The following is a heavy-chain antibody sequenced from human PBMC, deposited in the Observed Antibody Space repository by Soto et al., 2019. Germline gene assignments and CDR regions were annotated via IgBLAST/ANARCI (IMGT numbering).Heavy chain of an antibody. CDR1: GGTFSSYA. Sequence: GASVKVSCKASGGTFSSYAISWVRQAPGQGLEWMGGIIPIFGTANYAQKFQGRVTITADESTSTAYMELSSLRSEDTAVYYCARDHPYSSSWYYFDYWGQGTLVTVSS. V-gene: IGHV1-69*13. CDR3: ARDHPYSSSWYYFDY. CDR2: IIPIFGTA. J-gene: IGHJ4*02. D-gene: IGHD6-13*01.